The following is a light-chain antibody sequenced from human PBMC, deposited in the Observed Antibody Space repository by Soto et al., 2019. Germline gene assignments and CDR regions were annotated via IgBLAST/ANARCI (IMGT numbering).Light chain of an antibody. Sequence: QSALTQPASVSGSPGQSITISCTGTSSDIGNYNYVSWYQQHPGKAPKLMIYGVTNRPSGVSNRFSGSKSGNTASLTISGLQAEDEADYYCSSYRSSSHVVFGGGTKVTVL. CDR1: SSDIGNYNY. CDR3: SSYRSSSHVV. V-gene: IGLV2-14*01. J-gene: IGLJ2*01. CDR2: GVT.